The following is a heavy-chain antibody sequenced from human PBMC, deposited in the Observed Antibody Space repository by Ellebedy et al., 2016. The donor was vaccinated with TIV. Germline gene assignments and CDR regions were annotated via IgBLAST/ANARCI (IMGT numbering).Heavy chain of an antibody. Sequence: GGSLRLXXAASGFTFSSYWMSWVRQAPGKGLEWVANIKQDGSEKYYVDSVKGRFTISRENAKNSRYLQMNSLRAEDTAVYYCARDMRITMIVVVISWYFDLWGRGTLVTVSS. D-gene: IGHD3-22*01. V-gene: IGHV3-7*01. J-gene: IGHJ2*01. CDR2: IKQDGSEK. CDR1: GFTFSSYW. CDR3: ARDMRITMIVVVISWYFDL.